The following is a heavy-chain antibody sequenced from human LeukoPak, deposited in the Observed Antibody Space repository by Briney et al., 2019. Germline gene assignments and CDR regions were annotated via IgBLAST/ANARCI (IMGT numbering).Heavy chain of an antibody. D-gene: IGHD3-22*01. Sequence: GGSLRLSCAASGFSVSSNYMSWLRQAPGKGLEWVSVIYSGGSTYYADSVKGRFTISRDISKNTVYLQMNSLRAEDTAVYYCAKSVLMIVVVNDYFDYWGQGTLVTVSS. CDR3: AKSVLMIVVVNDYFDY. J-gene: IGHJ4*02. CDR1: GFSVSSNY. CDR2: IYSGGST. V-gene: IGHV3-66*02.